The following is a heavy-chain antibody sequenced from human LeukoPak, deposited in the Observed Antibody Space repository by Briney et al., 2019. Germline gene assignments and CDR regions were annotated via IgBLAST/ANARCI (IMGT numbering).Heavy chain of an antibody. CDR2: INSDGSST. V-gene: IGHV3-74*01. Sequence: GGSLRLSCAASGFTFSSYWMHWVRQAPGKGLVWVSRINSDGSSTSYADSVKGRFTISRDNAKNTLYLQMNSLRAEDTAVYYCARGRRGIQVAVALSYWGQGTLVTVSS. CDR1: GFTFSSYW. J-gene: IGHJ4*02. CDR3: ARGRRGIQVAVALSY. D-gene: IGHD6-19*01.